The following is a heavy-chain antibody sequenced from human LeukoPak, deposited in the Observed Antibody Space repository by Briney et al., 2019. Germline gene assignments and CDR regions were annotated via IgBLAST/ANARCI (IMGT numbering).Heavy chain of an antibody. Sequence: GGSLRLSCAASGFTFSSYGMHWVRQAPGKGLEWVALMWYDGSNKYYADSVKGRFTISRDNSKNTLYLQMNSLRAEDTAVYYCARDYYDSSGYYPDYWGQGTLVTVSS. CDR2: MWYDGSNK. CDR1: GFTFSSYG. D-gene: IGHD3-22*01. J-gene: IGHJ4*02. CDR3: ARDYYDSSGYYPDY. V-gene: IGHV3-33*01.